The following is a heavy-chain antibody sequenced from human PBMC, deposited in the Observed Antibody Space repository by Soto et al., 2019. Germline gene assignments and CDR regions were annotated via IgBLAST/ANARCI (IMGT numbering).Heavy chain of an antibody. CDR3: ARGPIIAMVRGVINWFDP. CDR2: ISRLGGSS. V-gene: IGHV3-23*01. D-gene: IGHD3-10*01. CDR1: GFTFSSYA. J-gene: IGHJ5*02. Sequence: GGSLRLSCAASGFTFSSYAMGWVRQAPGKGLEWVSAISRLGGSSYYADSVKGRFTISRDNSKNTLYLQMNSLRAEDTAVYYCARGPIIAMVRGVINWFDPWGQGTLVTVSS.